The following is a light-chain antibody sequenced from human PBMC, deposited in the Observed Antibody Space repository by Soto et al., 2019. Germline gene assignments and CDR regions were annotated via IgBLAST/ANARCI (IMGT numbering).Light chain of an antibody. CDR1: QSVSSSY. CDR3: QQYGSSGYT. Sequence: EIVLTQSPGTLSLSPGERATLSCRASQSVSSSYLAGYQQKPGQAPRLLIYGASSRATGIPDRFSGSGSGTDFTLTINRLEPEDFAVYYCQQYGSSGYTFGQGTKLEIK. V-gene: IGKV3-20*01. CDR2: GAS. J-gene: IGKJ2*01.